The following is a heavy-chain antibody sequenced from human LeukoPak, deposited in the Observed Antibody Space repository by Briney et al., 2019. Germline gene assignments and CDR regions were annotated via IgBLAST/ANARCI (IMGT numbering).Heavy chain of an antibody. Sequence: GGSLRLSCAASGVTFSIHAMSWGRQALGKGLKWVSGINDSGDTTYHADSVKGRSTISRDNSKNTLYLQMNSLRAEDTAVYYCAKSLDLAVAGIDYWGQGTLVTVSS. J-gene: IGHJ4*02. V-gene: IGHV3-23*01. CDR2: INDSGDTT. D-gene: IGHD6-19*01. CDR1: GVTFSIHA. CDR3: AKSLDLAVAGIDY.